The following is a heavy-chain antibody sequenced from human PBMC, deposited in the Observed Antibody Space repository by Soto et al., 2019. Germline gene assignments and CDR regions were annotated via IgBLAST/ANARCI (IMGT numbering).Heavy chain of an antibody. Sequence: RRLSCTGSEFSFGDYAMTWVRQAQGKGLEWVACIRGKAYGGAVEYAASVKGRFIISRDDSKSIAYLQMNSLKREDSAVYYCTRWYSSRCNPPHQAMDVWGQGTTVTVSS. CDR1: EFSFGDYA. V-gene: IGHV3-49*04. CDR3: TRWYSSRCNPPHQAMDV. J-gene: IGHJ6*02. CDR2: IRGKAYGGAV. D-gene: IGHD6-19*01.